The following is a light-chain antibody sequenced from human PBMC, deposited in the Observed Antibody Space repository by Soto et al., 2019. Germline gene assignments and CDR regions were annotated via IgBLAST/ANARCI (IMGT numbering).Light chain of an antibody. V-gene: IGKV3-20*01. CDR3: QQYGSSLTWT. Sequence: ALTQSPGTLSLSAGERATLSCRASQTIGSNYLAWYQQKPGQAPRLLIYDASSRATGIPDRFSGSGSGTDFTLTISRLDPEDFAVYYCQQYGSSLTWTFGQGSK. CDR2: DAS. J-gene: IGKJ1*01. CDR1: QTIGSNY.